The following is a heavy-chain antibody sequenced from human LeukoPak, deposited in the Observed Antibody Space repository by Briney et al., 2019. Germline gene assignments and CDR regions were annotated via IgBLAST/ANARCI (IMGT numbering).Heavy chain of an antibody. CDR2: ISAYNGNT. CDR1: GYTFTSYG. J-gene: IGHJ4*02. D-gene: IGHD3-3*01. V-gene: IGHV1-18*01. CDR3: ARELAYYDFWSGYQYRYYFDY. Sequence: ASVKVSCKASGYTFTSYGISWVRQAPGQGLEWMGWISAYNGNTNYAQKLQGRVTMTTDTSTSTAYMELRSLRSDDTAVYYCARELAYYDFWSGYQYRYYFDYGGQGTLVTVSS.